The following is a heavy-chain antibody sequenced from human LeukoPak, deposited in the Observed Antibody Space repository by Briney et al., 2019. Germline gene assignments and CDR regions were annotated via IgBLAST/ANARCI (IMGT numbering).Heavy chain of an antibody. J-gene: IGHJ4*02. D-gene: IGHD2-15*01. CDR1: GFTFSSYA. CDR3: AKGGDVVVVAATMDY. CDR2: ISGSGGST. Sequence: PGRSLRLSCAASGFTFSSYAMSWVRQAPGKGLEWVSAISGSGGSTYYADSVKGRFTISRDNSKNTLYLQLNSLRAEDTAVYYCAKGGDVVVVAATMDYWGQGTLVTVSS. V-gene: IGHV3-23*01.